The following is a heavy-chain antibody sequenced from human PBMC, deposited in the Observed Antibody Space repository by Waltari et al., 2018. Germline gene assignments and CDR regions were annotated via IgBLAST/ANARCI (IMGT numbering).Heavy chain of an antibody. Sequence: QVQLQESGPGLVKPSGPLSLTCAVSGDSMSSTDWWNWVRQPPGKGLEWIGQIHRSGRTHYTPSLESRVTTSIATSNNEFSLKVTSVTAADTAVYYCARDRGRGLYLDSWGQGTLVTVSP. CDR3: ARDRGRGLYLDS. V-gene: IGHV4-4*02. CDR2: IHRSGRT. CDR1: GDSMSSTDW. D-gene: IGHD2-15*01. J-gene: IGHJ4*02.